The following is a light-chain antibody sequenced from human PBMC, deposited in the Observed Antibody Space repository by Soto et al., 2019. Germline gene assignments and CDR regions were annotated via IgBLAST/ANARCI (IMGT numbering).Light chain of an antibody. V-gene: IGLV2-8*01. CDR1: SSDVGGYNY. Sequence: QSALTQPPSASGSPGQSVTISCTGTSSDVGGYNYVSWYQQHPGKAPKLMIYEVSKRPSGVPDRFSGSKSGNTASLTVSGLQAEDEADYYCSSYAGSNNPLFAGGTKLTVL. J-gene: IGLJ2*01. CDR3: SSYAGSNNPL. CDR2: EVS.